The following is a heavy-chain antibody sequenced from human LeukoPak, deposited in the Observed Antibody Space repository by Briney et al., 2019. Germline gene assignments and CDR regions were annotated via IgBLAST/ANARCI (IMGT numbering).Heavy chain of an antibody. J-gene: IGHJ4*02. V-gene: IGHV3-21*01. CDR1: GFTLSSYG. CDR3: ARDLRGYRYGYDS. CDR2: ISSSGNSL. Sequence: GGSLRLSCAASGFTLSSYGISWVRQAPGKGLEWVSSISSSGNSLDYADSLKGRFIISRDDAKNSLFLQMDSLRPEDTAIYYCARDLRGYRYGYDSWGQGTLVTVS. D-gene: IGHD5-18*01.